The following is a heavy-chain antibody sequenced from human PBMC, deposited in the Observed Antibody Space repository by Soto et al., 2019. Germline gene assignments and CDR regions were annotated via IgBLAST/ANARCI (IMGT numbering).Heavy chain of an antibody. CDR2: ISGSGDST. Sequence: GGSLRLSCAASVLTFDSSVMTWARQAQGKGLEWVSAISGSGDSTYYTDSVTDWSSISRDNSKNTLYLQMNSLRAEDTPLYYFAVGSGRDSSSGMDVWGQGTTVTVSS. J-gene: IGHJ6*01. V-gene: IGHV3-23*01. D-gene: IGHD6-25*01. CDR1: VLTFDSSV. CDR3: AVGSGRDSSSGMDV.